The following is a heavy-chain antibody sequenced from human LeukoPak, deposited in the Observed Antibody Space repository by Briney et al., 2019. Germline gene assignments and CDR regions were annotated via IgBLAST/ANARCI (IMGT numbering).Heavy chain of an antibody. V-gene: IGHV1-46*01. Sequence: ASVKVSCKASGYTFTSYYMHWVRQAPGQGLEWMGIINPSGGSTSYAQKFQGRVTMTRDTSTSTVYMELSSLGSEDTAVYYCARDGLYGDYGWYFDLWGRGTLVTVSS. CDR2: INPSGGST. CDR1: GYTFTSYY. D-gene: IGHD4-17*01. CDR3: ARDGLYGDYGWYFDL. J-gene: IGHJ2*01.